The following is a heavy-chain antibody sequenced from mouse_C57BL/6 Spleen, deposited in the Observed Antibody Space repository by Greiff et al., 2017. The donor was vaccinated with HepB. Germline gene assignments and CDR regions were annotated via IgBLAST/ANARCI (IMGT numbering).Heavy chain of an antibody. Sequence: QVQLQQSGAELARPGASVKLSCKASGYTFTSYGISWVNQRTGQGLEWIGEIYPRSGNTYYNEKFKGKATLTADKSSSTAYMELRSLTSEDSAVYFCARRTGYAMDYWGQGTSVTVSS. CDR1: GYTFTSYG. CDR3: ARRTGYAMDY. J-gene: IGHJ4*01. V-gene: IGHV1-81*01. CDR2: IYPRSGNT.